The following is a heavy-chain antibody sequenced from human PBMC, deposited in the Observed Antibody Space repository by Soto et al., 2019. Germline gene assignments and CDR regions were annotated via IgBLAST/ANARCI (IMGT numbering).Heavy chain of an antibody. D-gene: IGHD6-13*01. J-gene: IGHJ4*02. CDR3: AIAAGDGMFY. V-gene: IGHV1-46*01. CDR1: GYTFTSYY. CDR2: VNPIGGST. Sequence: QVQLVQSGAEVKKPGASVKVSCKASGYTFTSYYIHWERQAPGQGLEWMGIVNPIGGSTYYAQKFQGRDTMTSDTSTSTAYMELSGLRFEDTAVYYCAIAAGDGMFYWGQGTLVTVSS.